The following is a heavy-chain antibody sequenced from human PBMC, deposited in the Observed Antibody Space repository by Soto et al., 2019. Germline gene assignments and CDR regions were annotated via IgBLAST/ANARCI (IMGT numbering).Heavy chain of an antibody. Sequence: SVKVSCKASGGTFSSYAISWVRQAPEQVLEWMGGIIPIFGTANYAQKFQGRVTITADESTSTAYMELSSLRSEDTAVYYCARGPSFSIAVAPLWCDPWGQGTRVTVSA. J-gene: IGHJ5*02. D-gene: IGHD6-19*01. CDR2: IIPIFGTA. V-gene: IGHV1-69*01. CDR3: ARGPSFSIAVAPLWCDP. CDR1: GGTFSSYA.